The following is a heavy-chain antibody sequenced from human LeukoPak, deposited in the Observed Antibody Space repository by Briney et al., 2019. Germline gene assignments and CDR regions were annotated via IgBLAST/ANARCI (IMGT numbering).Heavy chain of an antibody. V-gene: IGHV3-23*01. Sequence: GGSLRLSCAASGFTFSSYAMSWVRQAPGKGLEWVSAISGSGGSTYYADSVKGRFTISRDNSKNTLYLQMNSLRAEDTAVYYCAKSGTSLNYYYYYTDVWGKGTTVTVSS. CDR2: ISGSGGST. D-gene: IGHD6-13*01. CDR3: AKSGTSLNYYYYYTDV. CDR1: GFTFSSYA. J-gene: IGHJ6*03.